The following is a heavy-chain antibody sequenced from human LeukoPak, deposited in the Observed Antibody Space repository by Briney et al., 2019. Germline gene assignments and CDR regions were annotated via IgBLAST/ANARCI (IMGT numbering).Heavy chain of an antibody. D-gene: IGHD5-18*01. CDR2: IYYSGST. CDR1: GGSISSYY. V-gene: IGHV4-59*01. J-gene: IGHJ4*02. CDR3: ARVLGYSRPFDY. Sequence: PSETLSLTCTVSGGSISSYYWSWIRQPPGKGLEWTGYIYYSGSTNYNPSLKSRVTISVDTSKNQFSLKLSSVTAADTAVYYCARVLGYSRPFDYWGQGTLVTVSS.